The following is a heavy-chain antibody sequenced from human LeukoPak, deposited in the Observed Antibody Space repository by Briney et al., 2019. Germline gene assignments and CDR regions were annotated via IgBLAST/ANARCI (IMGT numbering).Heavy chain of an antibody. V-gene: IGHV1-46*01. J-gene: IGHJ6*03. CDR3: ARVLSGRGSLYSYYYYMDV. Sequence: GASVKVSCKASGYTFTSYYMQWVRQAPGQGLEWMGIINPSGGSTSYAQKFQGRVTMTRDMSTSTVYMELSSLRSEDTAVYYCARVLSGRGSLYSYYYYMDVWGKGTTVTISS. CDR1: GYTFTSYY. CDR2: INPSGGST. D-gene: IGHD3-16*02.